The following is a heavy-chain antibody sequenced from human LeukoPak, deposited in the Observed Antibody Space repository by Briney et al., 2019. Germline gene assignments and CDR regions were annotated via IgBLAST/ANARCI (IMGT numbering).Heavy chain of an antibody. J-gene: IGHJ3*02. CDR3: ARVPSGDYAEGAFDI. CDR1: GGTFSSYA. D-gene: IGHD4-17*01. Sequence: SVKVSCKASGGTFSSYAISWVRQAPGQGLEWMGGIIPIFGAANYAQKFQGRVTITTDESTSTAYMELSSLRSEDTAVYYCARVPSGDYAEGAFDIWGQGTMVTVSS. CDR2: IIPIFGAA. V-gene: IGHV1-69*05.